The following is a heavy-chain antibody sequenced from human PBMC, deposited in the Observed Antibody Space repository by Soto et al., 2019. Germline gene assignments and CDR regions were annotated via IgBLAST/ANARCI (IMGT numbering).Heavy chain of an antibody. CDR1: GDTLTGFS. V-gene: IGHV1-24*01. CDR2: FDPEVGEA. CDR3: ATTRTIGGLIFYNNNFDF. Sequence: ASVKVSCKLSGDTLTGFSIRWVRQAPGKGLEWMGGFDPEVGEAIYAQKLHGRVTVTEDTVTDTAYMELSGLKSEDTAVYYCATTRTIGGLIFYNNNFDFWGQGTTVTVSS. D-gene: IGHD3-16*02. J-gene: IGHJ4*02.